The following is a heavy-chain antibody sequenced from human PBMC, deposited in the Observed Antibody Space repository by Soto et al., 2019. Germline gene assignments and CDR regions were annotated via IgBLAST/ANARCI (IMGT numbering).Heavy chain of an antibody. V-gene: IGHV1-3*01. Sequence: ASVKVSCKASGYTFTSYAMHWVRQAPGQRLEWMGWINAGNGNTRYSQKFQGRVTITRDTSASTAYMELSSLRSEDTAVYYCARDDLLGYGSSSSCYGEYYYYYGIDDWGQGTTVTVSS. CDR2: INAGNGNT. CDR3: ARDDLLGYGSSSSCYGEYYYYYGIDD. CDR1: GYTFTSYA. D-gene: IGHD2-2*01. J-gene: IGHJ6*02.